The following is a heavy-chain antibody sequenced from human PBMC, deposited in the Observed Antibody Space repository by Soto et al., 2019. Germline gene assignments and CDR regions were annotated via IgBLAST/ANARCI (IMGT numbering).Heavy chain of an antibody. V-gene: IGHV1-2*02. CDR3: AGVPTATPTFDC. D-gene: IGHD4-17*01. J-gene: IGHJ4*02. Sequence: QVQLVQSGAEVRKPGASVKVSCKSSGYTFTDNFIHWVRQAPGQGLEWMGWINPNSGDTTYAQKFQGRVTMTRDTAITTAYMEVSRLRPDDTAVYYCAGVPTATPTFDCWGQGTLVTVSS. CDR1: GYTFTDNF. CDR2: INPNSGDT.